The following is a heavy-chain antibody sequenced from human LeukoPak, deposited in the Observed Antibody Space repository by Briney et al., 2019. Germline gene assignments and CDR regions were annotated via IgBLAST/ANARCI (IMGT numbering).Heavy chain of an antibody. V-gene: IGHV3-30*18. CDR2: ISYDGSSK. Sequence: GGSLRLSCAASGFTFSSYGMHWVRQAPGKGLEWVAVISYDGSSKYYADSVKGRFTISRDNSKNTLYLQMNSLRAEDTAVYYCAKEGGFDYWGQGTLVTVSS. CDR1: GFTFSSYG. CDR3: AKEGGFDY. J-gene: IGHJ4*02.